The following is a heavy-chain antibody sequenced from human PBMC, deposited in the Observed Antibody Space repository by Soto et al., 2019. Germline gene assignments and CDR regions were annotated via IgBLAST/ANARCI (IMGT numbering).Heavy chain of an antibody. CDR1: GDTFSFYT. V-gene: IGHV1-69*02. Sequence: QVQLVQSGAELKKPGSSVKVSCKASGDTFSFYTINWVRQAPGLGLEWMGRVKPILSMSNYAQKFQGRVTMTADKSTRTAYMELRSLRSEDTAFYYCATSYGSGYRAFDYWGQGALVTVSS. D-gene: IGHD3-10*01. J-gene: IGHJ4*02. CDR2: VKPILSMS. CDR3: ATSYGSGYRAFDY.